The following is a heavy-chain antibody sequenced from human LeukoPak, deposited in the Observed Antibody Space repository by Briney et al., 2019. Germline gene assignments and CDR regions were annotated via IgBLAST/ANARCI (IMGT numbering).Heavy chain of an antibody. V-gene: IGHV1-2*02. CDR1: GYTFTGYY. J-gene: IGHJ6*03. CDR3: ARGVSGSYYYYYMDV. CDR2: INPNSGGT. D-gene: IGHD1-26*01. Sequence: ASVKVSCKASGYTFTGYYMHWVRQAPGQGLEWMGWINPNSGGTNYAQKFQGRVTMTRDTSISTAYMELSRLRSDDTAVYYCARGVSGSYYYYYMDVWGKGPRSPSP.